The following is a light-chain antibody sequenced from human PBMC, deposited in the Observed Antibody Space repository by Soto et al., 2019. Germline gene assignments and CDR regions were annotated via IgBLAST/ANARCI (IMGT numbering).Light chain of an antibody. CDR3: QQFIDGWT. CDR2: AAS. Sequence: DIQVTQSPSTLSASVGDAVTITCRASESIDNWLAWYQQKPGKAPKLLIFAASTLVRGVPSKFRGSGSETEFTLTISGLQPDDFATYYCQQFIDGWTFGQGTKVDIK. CDR1: ESIDNW. J-gene: IGKJ1*01. V-gene: IGKV1-5*01.